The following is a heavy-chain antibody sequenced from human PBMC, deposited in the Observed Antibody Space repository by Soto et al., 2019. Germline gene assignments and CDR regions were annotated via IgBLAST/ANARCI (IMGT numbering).Heavy chain of an antibody. J-gene: IGHJ5*02. CDR2: ISNYNGDT. V-gene: IGHV1-18*04. CDR1: GYTFTRYS. CDR3: ARGDSTGSPTGWFDP. D-gene: IGHD6-19*01. Sequence: QVQLVQSGAEVKKPGASVQVSCKASGYTFTRYSINWVRQAPGQGLEWVGWISNYNGDTKYAEKFQGRVTLTTDTSTTTTYMDLRSLTSVDTAVYFCARGDSTGSPTGWFDPWGQGTLVTVSS.